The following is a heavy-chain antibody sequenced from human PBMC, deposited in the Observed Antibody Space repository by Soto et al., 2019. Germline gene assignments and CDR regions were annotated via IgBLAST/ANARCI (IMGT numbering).Heavy chain of an antibody. J-gene: IGHJ6*02. CDR3: ARDARYDYYYCYYGMDV. CDR1: GGSISRSNW. D-gene: IGHD3-3*01. CDR2: IYHSGST. Sequence: SETLSLTCAVSGGSISRSNWWSFIRQPPGKGLEWLGEIYHSGSTNYNPSLKSRATISVDKSKNQFSLKPSTVTAAHTAVYYSARDARYDYYYCYYGMDVWGQGTTVTVSS. V-gene: IGHV4-4*02.